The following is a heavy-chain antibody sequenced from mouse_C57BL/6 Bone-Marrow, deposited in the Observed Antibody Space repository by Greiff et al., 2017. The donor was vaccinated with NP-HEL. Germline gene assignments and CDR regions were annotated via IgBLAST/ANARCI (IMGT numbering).Heavy chain of an antibody. Sequence: QVQLQQPGAELVKPGASVKMSCKASGYTFTSYWITWVKQRPGQGLEWIGDIYPGSGSTNYNEKFKSKATLTVETSSSTAYMQLSSLTSEDSAVYYCAREGKTAQATASMDYWGQGTSVTVSS. D-gene: IGHD3-2*02. V-gene: IGHV1-55*01. CDR2: IYPGSGST. CDR1: GYTFTSYW. J-gene: IGHJ4*01. CDR3: AREGKTAQATASMDY.